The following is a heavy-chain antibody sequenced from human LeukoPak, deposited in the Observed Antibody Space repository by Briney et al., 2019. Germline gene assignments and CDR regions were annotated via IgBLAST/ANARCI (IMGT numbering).Heavy chain of an antibody. D-gene: IGHD1-26*01. J-gene: IGHJ4*02. CDR2: ISSSSDYI. CDR1: GFTFNNYI. CDR3: ARDQTIVGVTSFDY. V-gene: IGHV3-21*04. Sequence: KSGGSLRLSCAASGFTFNNYIMNWVRQAPGKGLEWVSSISSSSDYIYYADSVKGRFTISRDNAKNSLYLQMNSLRAEDTALYYCARDQTIVGVTSFDYWGQGILVTVSS.